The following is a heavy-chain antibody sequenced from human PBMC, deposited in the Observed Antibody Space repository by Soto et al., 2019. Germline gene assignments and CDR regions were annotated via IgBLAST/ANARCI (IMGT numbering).Heavy chain of an antibody. V-gene: IGHV3-20*04. CDR1: GFTFDDYG. Sequence: GSLRLSCAASGFTFDDYGMSWVRQAPGKGLEWVSGINWNGGSTGYADSVKGRFTISRDNAKNSLYLQMNSLRAEDTALYYCARLRGYSYSSDYWGQGPLVTVSS. D-gene: IGHD5-18*01. J-gene: IGHJ4*02. CDR2: INWNGGST. CDR3: ARLRGYSYSSDY.